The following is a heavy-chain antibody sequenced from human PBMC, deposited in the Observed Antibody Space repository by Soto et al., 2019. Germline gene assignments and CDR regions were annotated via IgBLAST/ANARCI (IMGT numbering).Heavy chain of an antibody. CDR1: GFTFSSYA. Sequence: QVQLVESGGGGVQPGRSLRLSCAACGFTFSSYAMHWVRQAPGNGLEWVAVISYDGSNKYYAVSVKGRFTISRDNSKNTLYLQMNRLRAVDTAVYYCARDKGIAVAGPLDYWGEGTLVTVSS. CDR3: ARDKGIAVAGPLDY. D-gene: IGHD6-19*01. J-gene: IGHJ4*02. CDR2: ISYDGSNK. V-gene: IGHV3-30-3*01.